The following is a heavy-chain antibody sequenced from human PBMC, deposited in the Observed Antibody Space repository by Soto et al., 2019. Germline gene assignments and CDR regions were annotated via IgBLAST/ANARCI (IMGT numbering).Heavy chain of an antibody. CDR3: ARDGYCSGGSCYSPRADAFDI. J-gene: IGHJ3*02. V-gene: IGHV3-30-3*01. CDR2: ISYDGSNK. CDR1: GFTFSSYA. D-gene: IGHD2-15*01. Sequence: QVQLVESGGGVVQPGRSLRLSCAASGFTFSSYAMHWVRHAPGKGLEWVAVISYDGSNKYYADSVKGRFTISRDNSKNTLYLQMNSLRAEDTAVYYCARDGYCSGGSCYSPRADAFDIWGQGTMVTVSS.